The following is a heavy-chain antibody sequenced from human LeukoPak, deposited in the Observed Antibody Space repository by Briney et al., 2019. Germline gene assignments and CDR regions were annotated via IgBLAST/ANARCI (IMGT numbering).Heavy chain of an antibody. Sequence: SETLSLTCTVSGYSISSGYYWGWIRQPPGKGLEWIGSIYHSGSTYYNPSLKSRVTISVDTSKNQFSLKLSSVTAADTAVYYCASLITMIGNIWGQGTMVTVSS. CDR3: ASLITMIGNI. V-gene: IGHV4-38-2*02. CDR2: IYHSGST. J-gene: IGHJ3*02. CDR1: GYSISSGYY. D-gene: IGHD3-22*01.